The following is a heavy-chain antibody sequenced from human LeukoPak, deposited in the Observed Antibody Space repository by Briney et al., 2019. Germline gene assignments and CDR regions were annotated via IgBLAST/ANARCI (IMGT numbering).Heavy chain of an antibody. Sequence: GGSLRLSCAASGFTLSDYDIHWVRQAIGKGLDWVSGLGSAGDKYHAGSERGRFTISREGAENSVYLQMNGLRPEDTAIYYCARAKRETSTRPWTSGMDVWGQGTTVTVSS. D-gene: IGHD3/OR15-3a*01. J-gene: IGHJ6*02. CDR2: LGSAGDK. V-gene: IGHV3-13*01. CDR1: GFTLSDYD. CDR3: ARAKRETSTRPWTSGMDV.